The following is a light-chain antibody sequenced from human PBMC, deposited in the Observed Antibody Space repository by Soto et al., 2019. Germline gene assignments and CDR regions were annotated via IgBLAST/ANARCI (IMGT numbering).Light chain of an antibody. CDR2: AAS. Sequence: AIRMTQSPSSFSASTGDRVTITCRASQGISSYLAWYQQKPGKAPKLLIYAASTLQSGVPSRFSGSGSGTDFTLTVSCLQSEDFATYYCQQYYSYPFAFGGGNKVEIK. CDR1: QGISSY. J-gene: IGKJ4*01. V-gene: IGKV1-8*01. CDR3: QQYYSYPFA.